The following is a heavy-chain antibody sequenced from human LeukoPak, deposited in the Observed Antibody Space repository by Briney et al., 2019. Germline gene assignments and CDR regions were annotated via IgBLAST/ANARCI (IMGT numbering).Heavy chain of an antibody. D-gene: IGHD6-13*01. CDR2: IDHSGST. CDR3: ARVGHIAAAGTYDY. Sequence: SETLSLTCAVYGGSFSGYYWSWIRQPPGKGLEWIGEIDHSGSTNYNPSLKSRVTISVDTSKNQFSLKLSSVTAADTAVYYCARVGHIAAAGTYDYWGQGFLVTVSS. V-gene: IGHV4-34*01. CDR1: GGSFSGYY. J-gene: IGHJ4*02.